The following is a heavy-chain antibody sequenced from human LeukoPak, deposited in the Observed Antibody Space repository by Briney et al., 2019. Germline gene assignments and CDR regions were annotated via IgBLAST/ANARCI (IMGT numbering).Heavy chain of an antibody. CDR1: GYSFTSYW. CDR2: IYPGDSDT. V-gene: IGHV5-51*01. J-gene: IGHJ6*02. Sequence: GESLKISCKGSGYSFTSYWIGWVRQMPGKGLEWMGIIYPGDSDTRYSPSFQGQVTISADKSISTAYLQWSSLKASDTAIYYCARTMTYYHDSSGSYYYYGMDVWGQGTTVTVFS. D-gene: IGHD3-22*01. CDR3: ARTMTYYHDSSGSYYYYGMDV.